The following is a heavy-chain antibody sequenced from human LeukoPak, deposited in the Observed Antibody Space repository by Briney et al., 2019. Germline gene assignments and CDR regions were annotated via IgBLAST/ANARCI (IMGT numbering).Heavy chain of an antibody. Sequence: GGSLRLSCAASGFTFSSYAMNWVRQAPGKGLEWVSAISGSGDSTYYADSVKGRFTISRDNSKNTLYLQMNSLRAEDTAVYYCAKAATVTRSYYYGMDVWGQGTTVTVSS. CDR1: GFTFSSYA. CDR3: AKAATVTRSYYYGMDV. V-gene: IGHV3-23*01. D-gene: IGHD4-17*01. J-gene: IGHJ6*02. CDR2: ISGSGDST.